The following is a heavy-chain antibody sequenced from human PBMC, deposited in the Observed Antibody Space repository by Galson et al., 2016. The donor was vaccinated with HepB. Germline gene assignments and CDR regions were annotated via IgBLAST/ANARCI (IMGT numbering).Heavy chain of an antibody. Sequence: SLRLSCAASGFTFGAYTMNWVRQSPGTGLEWVSTVSSDSLSKYYADSVGGRFTVSRDNVNNALFLQMNSLRADDTGAYYCARDRGYWGMDVWGQGTTVTTSS. CDR2: VSSDSLSK. CDR1: GFTFGAYT. V-gene: IGHV3-21*03. CDR3: ARDRGYWGMDV. J-gene: IGHJ6*02. D-gene: IGHD6-25*01.